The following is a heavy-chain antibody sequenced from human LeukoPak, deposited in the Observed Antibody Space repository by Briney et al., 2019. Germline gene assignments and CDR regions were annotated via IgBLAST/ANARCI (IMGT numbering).Heavy chain of an antibody. CDR2: INPNSGGT. D-gene: IGHD3-9*01. V-gene: IGHV1-2*02. J-gene: IGHJ6*03. CDR3: ARLGYGIYYYYYMDV. Sequence: ASVKVSCKASGYTFTGYYMHWVRQAPGQGLEWMGWINPNSGGTNYAQKFQGRVTMTRDTSISTAYMELSRLRSDDTAVYYCARLGYGIYYYYYMDVWGKGTTVTISS. CDR1: GYTFTGYY.